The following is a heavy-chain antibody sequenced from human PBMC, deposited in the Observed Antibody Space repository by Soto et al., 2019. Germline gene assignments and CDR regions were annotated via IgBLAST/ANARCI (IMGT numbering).Heavy chain of an antibody. D-gene: IGHD6-19*01. Sequence: EASVKVSCKVSGYTLAELSMHWVRQAPGKGLEWMGGFNPEDGETIYSQKFQGRVTITADKSTSTAYMELSSLRSEDTAVYYCARGGGIAVAPIWGQGTMVTVSS. CDR3: ARGGGIAVAPI. V-gene: IGHV1-24*01. CDR1: GYTLAELS. CDR2: FNPEDGET. J-gene: IGHJ3*02.